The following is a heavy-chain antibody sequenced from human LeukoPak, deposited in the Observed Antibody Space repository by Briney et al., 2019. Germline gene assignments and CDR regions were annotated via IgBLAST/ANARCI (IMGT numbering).Heavy chain of an antibody. CDR1: GFTFSSYS. V-gene: IGHV3-21*01. Sequence: AGGSLRLSCAASGFTFSSYSMNWVRQAPGKGLEWVSSISSSSSYIYYADSVKGRFTISRDNAKNSLYLQMNSLRAEDTAVYYCARDVVRLRAFDIWGQGTMVTVSS. CDR2: ISSSSSYI. D-gene: IGHD4-17*01. J-gene: IGHJ3*02. CDR3: ARDVVRLRAFDI.